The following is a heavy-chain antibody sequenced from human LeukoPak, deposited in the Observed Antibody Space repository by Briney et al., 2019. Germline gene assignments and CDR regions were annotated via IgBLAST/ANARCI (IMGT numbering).Heavy chain of an antibody. V-gene: IGHV3-7*03. Sequence: GGSLRLSCAASGFTFSSYWMSWVRQAPGKGLEWVANIKQDGSEKYYVDSVKGRFTISRDNAKNSLYPQMNSLRVEDTALYYCARKGLGGELGGFDSWGQGTLVTVSS. CDR1: GFTFSSYW. CDR3: ARKGLGGELGGFDS. D-gene: IGHD1-26*01. J-gene: IGHJ4*02. CDR2: IKQDGSEK.